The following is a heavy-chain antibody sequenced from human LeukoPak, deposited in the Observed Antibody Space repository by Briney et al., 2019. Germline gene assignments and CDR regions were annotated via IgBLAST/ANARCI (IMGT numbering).Heavy chain of an antibody. CDR3: AKGRDSSSWYYFDY. J-gene: IGHJ4*02. CDR2: ISGSGGST. CDR1: GFTFSSYA. D-gene: IGHD6-13*01. V-gene: IGHV3-23*01. Sequence: PGRSLRLSCAASGFTFSSYAMSWVRQAPGKGLEWVSAISGSGGSTYYADSVKGRFTISRDNSKNTLYLQMNSLRAEDTAVYYCAKGRDSSSWYYFDYWGQGTLVTVSS.